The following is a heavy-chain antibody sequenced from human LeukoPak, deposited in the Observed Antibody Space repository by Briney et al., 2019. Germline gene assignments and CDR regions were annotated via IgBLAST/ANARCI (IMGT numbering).Heavy chain of an antibody. CDR2: ISGSGAST. D-gene: IGHD1-26*01. CDR1: GFTFSTNA. V-gene: IGHV3-23*01. J-gene: IGHJ4*02. Sequence: GGSLRLSCLTSGFTFSTNAMSWVRQAPGKGLERISGISGSGASTYYADSVTGRFTISRDNSRNTLYLQMNSLRGDDTAVYYCAKDVGKWESLHFFDYWGQGTLVTVSS. CDR3: AKDVGKWESLHFFDY.